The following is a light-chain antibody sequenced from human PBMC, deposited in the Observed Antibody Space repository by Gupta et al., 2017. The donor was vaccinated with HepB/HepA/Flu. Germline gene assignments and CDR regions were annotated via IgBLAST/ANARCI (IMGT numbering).Light chain of an antibody. CDR1: QSVSSY. CDR3: EQRDNWPPRGT. V-gene: IGKV3-11*01. CDR2: DAL. J-gene: IGKJ3*01. Sequence: VLTQSPATLSLSPGERATLSCRASQSVSSYLAWYQQKPGQAPRLLIYDALNRATGVPARFSGSGSGTDFTLTISSREPEDVAVYYCEQRDNWPPRGTFGPGTKVDIK.